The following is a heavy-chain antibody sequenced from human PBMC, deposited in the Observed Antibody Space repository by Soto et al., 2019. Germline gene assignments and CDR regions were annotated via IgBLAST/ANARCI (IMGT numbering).Heavy chain of an antibody. CDR1: GYTFTGYY. CDR3: ARGGIDIVVVAAATDAFDI. CDR2: INPNSGGT. Sequence: ASVKVSCKASGYTFTGYYMHWVRQAPAQALEWMGWINPNSGGTSYAQKFHGGVTMTRDTSISTAYMELSRLRSDDTAVYDDARGGIDIVVVAAATDAFDIWGQGTMVTVSS. J-gene: IGHJ3*02. D-gene: IGHD2-2*01. V-gene: IGHV1-2*02.